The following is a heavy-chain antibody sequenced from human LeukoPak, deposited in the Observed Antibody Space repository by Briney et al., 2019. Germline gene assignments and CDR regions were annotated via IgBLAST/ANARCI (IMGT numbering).Heavy chain of an antibody. CDR2: ISYDGSNK. Sequence: GRSLRLSCAASGFTFSSYAMHWVRHAPGKGLEWVAVISYDGSNKYYADSVKGRFTISRDNSKNTLYLQMNSLRAEDTAVYYCARGDRMKSYYDSSGYYYSRYWGQGTLVTVSS. J-gene: IGHJ4*02. CDR3: ARGDRMKSYYDSSGYYYSRY. V-gene: IGHV3-30-3*01. CDR1: GFTFSSYA. D-gene: IGHD3-22*01.